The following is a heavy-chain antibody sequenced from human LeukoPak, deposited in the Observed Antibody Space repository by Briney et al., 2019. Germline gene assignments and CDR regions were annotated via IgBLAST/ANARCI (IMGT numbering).Heavy chain of an antibody. CDR3: SRGQPFGDY. V-gene: IGHV3-53*01. Sequence: PGGSLRLSCAASGFTASTNHLSWVRQAPGKGLEWVSVIYSGGTTYYADSVKGRFTISRDNPKNSLYLQMNGLRAEDTAVYYCSRGQPFGDYWGQGALVTVSS. J-gene: IGHJ4*02. CDR2: IYSGGTT. D-gene: IGHD2-2*01. CDR1: GFTASTNH.